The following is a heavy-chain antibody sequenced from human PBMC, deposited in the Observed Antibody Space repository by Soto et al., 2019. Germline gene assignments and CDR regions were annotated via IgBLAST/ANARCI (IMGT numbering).Heavy chain of an antibody. D-gene: IGHD3-10*01. CDR3: AREKRMYTSYYGSGSYAFDI. CDR1: GYIFTYYT. CDR2: INTGNGNI. V-gene: IGHV1-3*04. J-gene: IGHJ3*02. Sequence: ASVKVSCKASGYIFTYYTIHWVRQAPGQRLEWMGWINTGNGNIKYLENFQGRVTITRDTSAATAYMELSSLRSEDTAVYFCAREKRMYTSYYGSGSYAFDIWGQGTMVTVSS.